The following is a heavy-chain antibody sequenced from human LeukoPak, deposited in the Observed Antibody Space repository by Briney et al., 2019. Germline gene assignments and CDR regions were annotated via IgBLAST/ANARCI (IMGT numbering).Heavy chain of an antibody. CDR3: AREWVAGVPFDAFDI. D-gene: IGHD3-10*01. Sequence: PGGSLRLSCAASGFTLSGYWMSWVRQAPGKGLEWVANIKEDGSETYYVDSVKGRFTISRDNAKNSLYLHMNSLTAEDTAMYYCAREWVAGVPFDAFDIWGQGTMVSVSS. CDR2: IKEDGSET. J-gene: IGHJ3*02. CDR1: GFTLSGYW. V-gene: IGHV3-7*01.